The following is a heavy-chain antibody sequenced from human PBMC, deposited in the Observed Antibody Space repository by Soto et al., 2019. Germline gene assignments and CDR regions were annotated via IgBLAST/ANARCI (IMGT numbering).Heavy chain of an antibody. CDR2: ISYDGSNK. J-gene: IGHJ4*02. CDR1: GFTFSSYW. CDR3: AKGELYYFDY. V-gene: IGHV3-30*18. D-gene: IGHD1-26*01. Sequence: GGPLRLSCAASGFTFSSYWMSLVRQAPGKGLEWVAVISYDGSNKNYADSVKGRFTISRDNSKNTLYLQMNSLRAEDTAVYYCAKGELYYFDYWGQGILVTVSS.